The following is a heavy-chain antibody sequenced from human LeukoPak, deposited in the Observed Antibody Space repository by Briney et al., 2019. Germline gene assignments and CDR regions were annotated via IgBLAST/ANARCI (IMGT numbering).Heavy chain of an antibody. J-gene: IGHJ4*02. CDR1: GFTFSSYG. V-gene: IGHV3-30*18. CDR3: AKDDHYYDSSGYYAYFDY. D-gene: IGHD3-22*01. Sequence: GGSLGLSCAASGFTFSSYGMHWVRQVPGKGLEWVAVISYDWSNKYYADSVKGRFTISKDNSKNTLYLQMNSLRAEDTAVYYSAKDDHYYDSSGYYAYFDYWGQGTMVTVSS. CDR2: ISYDWSNK.